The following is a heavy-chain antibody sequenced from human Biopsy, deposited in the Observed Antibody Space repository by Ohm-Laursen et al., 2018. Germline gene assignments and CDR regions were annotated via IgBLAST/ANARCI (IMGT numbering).Heavy chain of an antibody. J-gene: IGHJ6*02. V-gene: IGHV1-69*04. D-gene: IGHD2-15*01. CDR2: IISVHDIA. CDR1: GGTFTRYA. CDR3: ARTLVDCTSGTCYDVGDGMDV. Sequence: SSVKVSSKASGGTFTRYAMHWVRQAPGQGLEWMGRIISVHDIANYAQKFQGRVTITADKSTSTAYMELRNLRSEDTAVYYCARTLVDCTSGTCYDVGDGMDVWGQGTTVIVSS.